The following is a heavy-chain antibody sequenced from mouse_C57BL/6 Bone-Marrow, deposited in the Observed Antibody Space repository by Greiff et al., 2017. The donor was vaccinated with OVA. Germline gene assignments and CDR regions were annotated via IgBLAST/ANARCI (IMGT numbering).Heavy chain of an antibody. CDR3: SRRGSSYGYALDY. Sequence: VQLKQSVAELVRPGASVKLSCTASGFTIKNTYMHWVKQRPEQGLEWIGRIDPANGNTKYAPKFQGKATITADTSSNTAYLQLSSLTSEDTAIYYCSRRGSSYGYALDYWGQGTSVTVSS. CDR2: IDPANGNT. CDR1: GFTIKNTY. D-gene: IGHD1-1*01. J-gene: IGHJ4*01. V-gene: IGHV14-3*01.